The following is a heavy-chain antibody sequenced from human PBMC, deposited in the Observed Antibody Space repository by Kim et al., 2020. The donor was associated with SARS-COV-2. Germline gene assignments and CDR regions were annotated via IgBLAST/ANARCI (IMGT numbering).Heavy chain of an antibody. D-gene: IGHD3-10*01. J-gene: IGHJ5*02. V-gene: IGHV3-30*04. CDR3: ARDRSGSYFGGFDP. Sequence: GGSLRLSCAASGFTFSSYAMHWVRQAPGKGLEWVAVISYDGSNKYYADSVKSRFTISRDNSKNTLYLQMNSLRAEDTAVYYCARDRSGSYFGGFDPWGQGTLVTVSS. CDR2: ISYDGSNK. CDR1: GFTFSSYA.